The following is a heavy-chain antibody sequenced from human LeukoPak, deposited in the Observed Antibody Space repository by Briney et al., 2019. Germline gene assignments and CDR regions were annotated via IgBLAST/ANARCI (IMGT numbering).Heavy chain of an antibody. V-gene: IGHV5-51*01. D-gene: IGHD2-15*01. J-gene: IGHJ5*02. CDR3: ARQEYCSGGSCYTWFDP. Sequence: PGESLKISCKGSGYSINNYWIGWVRQMPGKGLEWMGIIYPADPDIRYSPSFQGQVTISADKSISTAYLQWSSLKASDTAMYYCARQEYCSGGSCYTWFDPWGQGTLVTVSS. CDR2: IYPADPDI. CDR1: GYSINNYW.